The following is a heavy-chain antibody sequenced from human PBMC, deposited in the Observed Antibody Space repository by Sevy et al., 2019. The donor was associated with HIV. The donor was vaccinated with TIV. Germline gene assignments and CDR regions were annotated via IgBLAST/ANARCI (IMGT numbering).Heavy chain of an antibody. V-gene: IGHV4-30-2*01. D-gene: IGHD3-3*01. J-gene: IGHJ6*02. CDR2: SFHSGST. Sequence: SETLSLTCTVSGGSITTGDYSWTWIRQTPGKGLEWIGYSFHSGSTYDNPSLRSRVIISVDRSKNQFSLNMSSATAADTAIYYCAGGSHDFRSDPLYYYALDVWGQGTTVTVSS. CDR1: GGSITTGDYS. CDR3: AGGSHDFRSDPLYYYALDV.